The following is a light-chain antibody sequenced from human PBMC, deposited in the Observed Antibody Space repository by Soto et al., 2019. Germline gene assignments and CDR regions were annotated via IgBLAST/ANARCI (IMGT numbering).Light chain of an antibody. J-gene: IGKJ1*01. V-gene: IGKV1-5*03. CDR1: QTIDSW. Sequence: IQMTQTPSTQIGSVGDRFTITCRASQTIDSWLAWYQQRPGKPPNLLIYKASTLASGVPSRFSGSGAGTEFTLTIDSLQPDEFPTYYCQQYHIYSGKFGQGTKVDIK. CDR2: KAS. CDR3: QQYHIYSGK.